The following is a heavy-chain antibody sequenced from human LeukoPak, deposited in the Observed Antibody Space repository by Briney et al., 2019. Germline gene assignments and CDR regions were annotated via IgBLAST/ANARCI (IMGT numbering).Heavy chain of an antibody. D-gene: IGHD3/OR15-3a*01. CDR3: ARDWTDYFDY. V-gene: IGHV3-30-3*01. Sequence: GRSLRLSCAASGLTFSTYAMHWVRQAPSKGLEWVAFISYDGSNKYYADSVKGRFTLSRDNSKNTLFLQMNSLRAEDTAVYYCARDWTDYFDYWGQGTLVTVSS. J-gene: IGHJ4*02. CDR1: GLTFSTYA. CDR2: ISYDGSNK.